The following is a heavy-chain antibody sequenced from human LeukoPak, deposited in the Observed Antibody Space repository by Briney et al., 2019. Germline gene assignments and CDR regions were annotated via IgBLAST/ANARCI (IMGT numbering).Heavy chain of an antibody. Sequence: ASVKVSCKASGYTFTSYYMHWVRQAPGQGLEWMGIINPSGGSTSYAQKFQGRVTMTRDMSTSTVYMELSSLRSDDTAVYYCARVRWSTSWEKKYYFDFWGQGTLVTVSS. CDR3: ARVRWSTSWEKKYYFDF. CDR1: GYTFTSYY. V-gene: IGHV1-46*01. CDR2: INPSGGST. J-gene: IGHJ4*02. D-gene: IGHD6-13*01.